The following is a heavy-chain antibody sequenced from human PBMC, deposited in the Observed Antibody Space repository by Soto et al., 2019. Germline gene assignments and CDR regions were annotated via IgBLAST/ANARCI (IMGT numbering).Heavy chain of an antibody. V-gene: IGHV4-59*01. Sequence: SETLSLTCSVSGGSISGSYWSWIRQSPGKGLEWLGYVYYTGSTNYSPSLRSRVSISVDTSKNEFSLRLSSVTAADTAVYFCARSVAVPGAHIDYWGRGXQVTVYS. CDR3: ARSVAVPGAHIDY. J-gene: IGHJ4*02. CDR2: VYYTGST. D-gene: IGHD6-19*01. CDR1: GGSISGSY.